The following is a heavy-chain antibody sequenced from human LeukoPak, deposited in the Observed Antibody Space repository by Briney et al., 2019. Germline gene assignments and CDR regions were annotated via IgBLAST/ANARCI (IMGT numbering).Heavy chain of an antibody. V-gene: IGHV3-74*01. CDR1: GFTFSSYS. J-gene: IGHJ4*02. Sequence: PGGSLRLSCAASGFTFSSYSMNWVRQAPGKGLEWVSCVKGDGTSTAYADSVKGRFTISRDNAKNTLDLQMNSLRADDTAVYYCVRDGVGAPPFDYWGQGILVPVSS. CDR3: VRDGVGAPPFDY. D-gene: IGHD1-26*01. CDR2: VKGDGTST.